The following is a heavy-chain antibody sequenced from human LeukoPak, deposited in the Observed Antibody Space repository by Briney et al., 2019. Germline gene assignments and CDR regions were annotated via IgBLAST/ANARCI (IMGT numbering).Heavy chain of an antibody. J-gene: IGHJ4*02. Sequence: SQTLSLTCAISGDSVSSNSAAWNWIRQSPSRGLEWLGRTYYRSKWYNDYAVSVKSRITINPDTSKNQFSLQLNSVTPEDTAVYYCARGENSGYVRQYYLDYWGQGTLVTVSS. D-gene: IGHD5-12*01. CDR2: TYYRSKWYN. CDR3: ARGENSGYVRQYYLDY. V-gene: IGHV6-1*01. CDR1: GDSVSSNSAA.